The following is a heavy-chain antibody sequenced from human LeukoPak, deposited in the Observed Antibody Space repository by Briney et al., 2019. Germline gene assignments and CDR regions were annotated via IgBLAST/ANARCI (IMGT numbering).Heavy chain of an antibody. CDR3: ARDLSGGTFDY. D-gene: IGHD1-1*01. CDR2: IHHTGTT. V-gene: IGHV4-38-2*02. CDR1: AYSISSSYY. Sequence: SETLSLTCAVSAYSISSSYYWGWIRQAPGKGLEWIGNIHHTGTTYYNPSLKSRVTISLDASKNQFSLRLPSVTAADTAVYYCARDLSGGTFDYWGKGTLVTVSS. J-gene: IGHJ4*02.